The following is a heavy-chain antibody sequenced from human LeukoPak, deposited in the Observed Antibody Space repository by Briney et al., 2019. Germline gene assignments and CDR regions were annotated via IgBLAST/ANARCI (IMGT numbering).Heavy chain of an antibody. D-gene: IGHD3-3*01. V-gene: IGHV3-30*03. CDR1: GFTFSSYG. CDR3: ARDIRHYDFWSGPPRFDY. CDR2: VSNDGSNK. Sequence: PGGSLRLSCAASGFTFSSYGIHWVRQAPGKGLEWVAVVSNDGSNKYYADSVKGRFTISRDNSKNTLYLQMNSLRAEDTAVYYCARDIRHYDFWSGPPRFDYWGQGTLVTVSS. J-gene: IGHJ4*02.